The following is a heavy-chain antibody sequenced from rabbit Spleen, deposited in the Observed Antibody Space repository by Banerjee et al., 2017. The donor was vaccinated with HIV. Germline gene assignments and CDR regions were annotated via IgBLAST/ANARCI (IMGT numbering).Heavy chain of an antibody. V-gene: IGHV1S47*01. CDR1: GFDFSRTG. CDR3: VRGASESGYYSL. Sequence: QEPLKESGGGLVQPGGSLKLSCKASGFDFSRTGLSWVRQAPGKGLEWIGYIDLLFGTTYYANWVNGRFTISSHNAQNTLYLQLNSLTAADTGTYFCVRGASESGYYSLWGPGTLVTVS. CDR2: IDLLFGTT. D-gene: IGHD1-1*01. J-gene: IGHJ6*01.